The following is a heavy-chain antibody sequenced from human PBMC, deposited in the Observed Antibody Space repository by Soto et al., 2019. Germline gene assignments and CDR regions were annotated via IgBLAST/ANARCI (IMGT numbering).Heavy chain of an antibody. Sequence: QVQLVDSGGGVVQPGRSLRLSCAASGFSFSTYGMLWVRQAPGKGLQCLAHISSAGSNKYFADSVKGRFTISRDISKNTVSRQMNSQRAEETAVYYCAKPGMARIRGGLGEEYYLDYWGQGTLVTVSS. CDR1: GFSFSTYG. CDR2: ISSAGSNK. CDR3: AKPGMARIRGGLGEEYYLDY. V-gene: IGHV3-30*18. J-gene: IGHJ4*02. D-gene: IGHD3-16*01.